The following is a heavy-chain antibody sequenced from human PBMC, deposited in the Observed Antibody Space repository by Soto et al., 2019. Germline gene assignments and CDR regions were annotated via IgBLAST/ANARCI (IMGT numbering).Heavy chain of an antibody. V-gene: IGHV3-30*18. CDR1: GFTFSSHA. CDR3: AKDPERDYFDS. Sequence: XGSLRLSCTASGFTFSSHAMHWVRQTPGKGLQWVAIISYDGSNQFYADSVKGRFTISRDNSKNTLYLQMNSLRPEDTALYYCAKDPERDYFDSSGQGALVTVSS. J-gene: IGHJ4*02. D-gene: IGHD1-1*01. CDR2: ISYDGSNQ.